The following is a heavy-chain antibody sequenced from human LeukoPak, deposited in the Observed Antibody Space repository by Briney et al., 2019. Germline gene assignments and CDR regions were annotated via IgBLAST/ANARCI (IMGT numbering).Heavy chain of an antibody. V-gene: IGHV3-30*04. CDR3: ARDRASSGATPSFDY. D-gene: IGHD3-22*01. Sequence: PGGSLRLSCAASGFTFSSYAMHWVRQAPGKGLEWVAVISYDGSNKYYADSVKGRFTISRDNSKNTLYLQMNSLRAEDTAMYYCARDRASSGATPSFDYWGQGTLVTVSS. CDR2: ISYDGSNK. J-gene: IGHJ4*02. CDR1: GFTFSSYA.